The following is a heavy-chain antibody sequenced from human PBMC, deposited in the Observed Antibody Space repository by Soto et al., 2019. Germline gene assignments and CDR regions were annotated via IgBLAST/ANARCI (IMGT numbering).Heavy chain of an antibody. Sequence: GGSLRLSCAASGFTFSSYEMNWVRQAPGKGLEWVSYISSSGSTIYYADSVKGRFTISRDNAKNSLYLQMNSLRAEDTAVYYCARGSPRGSYFDYWGQGTLVTAPQ. D-gene: IGHD3-10*01. V-gene: IGHV3-48*03. J-gene: IGHJ4*02. CDR2: ISSSGSTI. CDR1: GFTFSSYE. CDR3: ARGSPRGSYFDY.